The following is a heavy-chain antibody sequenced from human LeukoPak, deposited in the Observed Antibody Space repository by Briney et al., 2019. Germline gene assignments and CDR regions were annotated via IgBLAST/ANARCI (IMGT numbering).Heavy chain of an antibody. CDR3: AKDPYRVVVATGNYLDP. D-gene: IGHD2-15*01. J-gene: IGHJ5*02. CDR1: GFTFSSYA. CDR2: ISHDGSNI. V-gene: IGHV3-30*18. Sequence: PGGSLRLSWAASGFTFSSYAMSWVRQAPGKGLEWVAVISHDGSNIHYGDSVKGRFTISRDNSQNMLYLQMNSLRAEDTAMYYCAKDPYRVVVATGNYLDPWGQGTLVTVSS.